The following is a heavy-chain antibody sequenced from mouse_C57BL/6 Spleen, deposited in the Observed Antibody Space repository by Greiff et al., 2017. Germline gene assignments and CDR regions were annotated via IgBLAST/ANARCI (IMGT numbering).Heavy chain of an antibody. Sequence: VQLKESGGGLVQPGGSMKLSCAASGFTFSDAWMDWVRQSPEKGLEWVAEIRNKANNHATYYAESVKGRFTISRDDSKTSVYLQRNSLRADDTCIYYCTHHYYGSSIYYYAMAYWGQGTSVTVSS. J-gene: IGHJ4*01. CDR2: IRNKANNHAT. CDR1: GFTFSDAW. CDR3: THHYYGSSIYYYAMAY. V-gene: IGHV6-6*01. D-gene: IGHD1-1*01.